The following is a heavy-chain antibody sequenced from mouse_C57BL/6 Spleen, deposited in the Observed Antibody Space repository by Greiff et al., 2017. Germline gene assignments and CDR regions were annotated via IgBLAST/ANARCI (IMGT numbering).Heavy chain of an antibody. CDR1: GFNIKDYY. CDR3: ARGDYDSYYAMDY. J-gene: IGHJ4*01. D-gene: IGHD2-4*01. CDR2: IDPEDGET. V-gene: IGHV14-2*01. Sequence: VQLKQSGAELVKPGASVKLSCTASGFNIKDYYMHWVKQRTEQGLEWIGRIDPEDGETKYAPKFPGKATITADTSSNTAYLQLSSLTSEDTAVYYCARGDYDSYYAMDYWGQGTSVTVSS.